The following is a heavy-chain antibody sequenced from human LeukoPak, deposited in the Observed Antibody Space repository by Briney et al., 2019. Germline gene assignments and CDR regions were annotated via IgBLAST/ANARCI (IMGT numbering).Heavy chain of an antibody. J-gene: IGHJ4*02. CDR3: AKEANYGSGFDY. CDR1: GFTFSNYG. Sequence: GGSLRLSCAASGFTFSNYGMHWVRQAPGKGLEWVAFIRYDGSNKYYADSVKGRFTISRDNSKNTLYPQMNSLRAEDTAVYYCAKEANYGSGFDYWGQGTLVTVSS. CDR2: IRYDGSNK. D-gene: IGHD3-10*01. V-gene: IGHV3-30*02.